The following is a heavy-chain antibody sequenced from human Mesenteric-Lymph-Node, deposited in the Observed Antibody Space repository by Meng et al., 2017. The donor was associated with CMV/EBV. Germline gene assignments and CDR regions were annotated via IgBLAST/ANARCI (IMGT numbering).Heavy chain of an antibody. CDR1: GDSIRSSPYY. D-gene: IGHD3-10*01. CDR3: ARDGLLWFGFYFYDMDV. Sequence: SETLSLTCTVSGDSIRSSPYYWGWVRQPPGKGLEWIGTIYYGGSTYYNPSLKSRVTISLDTSKNQFSLNLNSVTAADTAVYYCARDGLLWFGFYFYDMDVWGQGTTVTVSS. CDR2: IYYGGST. J-gene: IGHJ6*02. V-gene: IGHV4-39*07.